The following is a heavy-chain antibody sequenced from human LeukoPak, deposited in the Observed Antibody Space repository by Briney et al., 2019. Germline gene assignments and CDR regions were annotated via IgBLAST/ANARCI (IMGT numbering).Heavy chain of an antibody. D-gene: IGHD2-2*01. CDR3: ARDPRPFGCSSTDCPRYYFDY. Sequence: PGGSLRLSCAASGFTFSSYSMNWVRQAPGKGLEWVSYISSSSSTIYYADSVKGRFTISRDNAKNSLSLQMNSLRAEDTAVFYCARDPRPFGCSSTDCPRYYFDYWGQGTLVTVSS. V-gene: IGHV3-48*04. CDR2: ISSSSSTI. J-gene: IGHJ4*02. CDR1: GFTFSSYS.